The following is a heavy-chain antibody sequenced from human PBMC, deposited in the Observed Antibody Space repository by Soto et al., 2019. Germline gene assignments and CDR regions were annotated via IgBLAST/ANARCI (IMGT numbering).Heavy chain of an antibody. CDR1: GGSIGNDDYS. Sequence: PSETLSLTCTVSGGSIGNDDYSWSWVRQPPGKGLEWIGYIYHSGTTYYNPSLTSRVTISVDGSNNQFSLKLTSMTAADTAVYYCATVIPATRYFAYWGQGIQVTVSS. D-gene: IGHD2-15*01. CDR3: ATVIPATRYFAY. V-gene: IGHV4-30-2*01. J-gene: IGHJ4*02. CDR2: IYHSGTT.